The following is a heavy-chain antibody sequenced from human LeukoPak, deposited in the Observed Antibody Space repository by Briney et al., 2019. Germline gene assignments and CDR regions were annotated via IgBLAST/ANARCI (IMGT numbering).Heavy chain of an antibody. CDR3: ARTIGSYYFYFDY. V-gene: IGHV4-59*01. CDR2: IYYSGST. D-gene: IGHD1-26*01. Sequence: PSETLSLTCTVSGGSISSYYWSWIRQPPGKGLEWIGYIYYSGSTNYNPSLKSRVTISVDTSKNQFSLKLSSVTAADTAVYYCARTIGSYYFYFDYWGQGTLVTVSS. J-gene: IGHJ4*02. CDR1: GGSISSYY.